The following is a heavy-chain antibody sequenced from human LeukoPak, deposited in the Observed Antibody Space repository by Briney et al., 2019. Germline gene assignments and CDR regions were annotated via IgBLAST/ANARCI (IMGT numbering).Heavy chain of an antibody. CDR3: AKDYQYYYDSSVLDY. CDR1: GFTFSSYG. V-gene: IGHV3-30*02. J-gene: IGHJ4*02. Sequence: GGSLRLSCAASGFTFSSYGMHWVRQAPGKGLEWVAFIRYDGSNKYYADSVKGRFTISRDNSKNTLYLQMNSLRAEDTAVYYCAKDYQYYYDSSVLDYWGQGTLVTVSS. D-gene: IGHD3-22*01. CDR2: IRYDGSNK.